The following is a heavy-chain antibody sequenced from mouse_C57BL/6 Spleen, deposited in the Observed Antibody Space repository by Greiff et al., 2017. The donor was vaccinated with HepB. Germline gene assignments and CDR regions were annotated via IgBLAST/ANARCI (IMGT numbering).Heavy chain of an antibody. CDR1: GYTFTSYW. D-gene: IGHD1-1*01. J-gene: IGHJ1*03. CDR2: IDPSDSYT. V-gene: IGHV1-69*01. CDR3: ARGDYGSSPNWYFDV. Sequence: VQLQQSGAELVMPGASVKLSCKASGYTFTSYWMHWVKQRPGQGLEWIGEIDPSDSYTNYNQKFKGKSTLTVDKSSSTAYMQLSSLTSEDSAVYYCARGDYGSSPNWYFDVWGTGTTVTVSS.